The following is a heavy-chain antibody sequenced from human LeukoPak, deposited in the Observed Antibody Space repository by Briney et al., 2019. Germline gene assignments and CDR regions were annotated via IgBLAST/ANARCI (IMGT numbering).Heavy chain of an antibody. D-gene: IGHD2-8*01. Sequence: GGSLRLSCAASGFTFSSYGMHWVRQAPGKGLEWAAVIWHDGNNKYYADSVKGRFTISRDNSKNTLYLQMNTLRAEDTAVYYCARGLGSSVYASAIDYWGQGTLVTVSS. CDR1: GFTFSSYG. V-gene: IGHV3-33*08. CDR3: ARGLGSSVYASAIDY. J-gene: IGHJ4*02. CDR2: IWHDGNNK.